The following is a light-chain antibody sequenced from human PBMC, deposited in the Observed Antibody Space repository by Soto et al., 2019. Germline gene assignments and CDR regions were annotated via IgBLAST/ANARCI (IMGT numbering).Light chain of an antibody. CDR2: GNG. CDR3: QSYDSSLSGVV. V-gene: IGLV1-40*01. J-gene: IGLJ2*01. CDR1: SSSIGAGYE. Sequence: QSVLTQPPSVSGAPGQRVTISCSGTSSSIGAGYEVHWYHQLPGTAPKLVVSGNGNRPSGVPDRLSASKSGTSASLAITGLQAEYEGHYYCQSYDSSLSGVVFGGGTKLTVL.